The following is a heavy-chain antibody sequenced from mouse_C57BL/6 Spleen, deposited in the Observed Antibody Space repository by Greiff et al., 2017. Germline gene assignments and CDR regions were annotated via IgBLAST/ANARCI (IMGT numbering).Heavy chain of an antibody. V-gene: IGHV1-61*01. Sequence: QVQLQQPGAELVRPGSSVKLSCKASGYTFTSYWMDWVKQRPGQGLEWIGNIYPSDSETHYNQQFKDKATLTVDKSSSTAYMQLSSLTSEDSAVYYCAIDGSSYDWYFDVWGTGTTVTVSS. J-gene: IGHJ1*03. CDR2: IYPSDSET. CDR1: GYTFTSYW. D-gene: IGHD1-1*01. CDR3: AIDGSSYDWYFDV.